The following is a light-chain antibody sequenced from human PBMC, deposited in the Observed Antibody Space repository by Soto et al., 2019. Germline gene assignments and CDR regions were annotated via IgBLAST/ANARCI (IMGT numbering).Light chain of an antibody. CDR3: QQYNNWPPLT. Sequence: DIVMTQSPATLSVSPGERATLSCRASQNVYSNLAWYQQKPGQAPRLLIYGASTRATGIPVRFSGSASGTEFTLTISSLQSEDFAVYYCQQYNNWPPLTFGQGTKVDIK. V-gene: IGKV3-15*01. CDR2: GAS. CDR1: QNVYSN. J-gene: IGKJ1*01.